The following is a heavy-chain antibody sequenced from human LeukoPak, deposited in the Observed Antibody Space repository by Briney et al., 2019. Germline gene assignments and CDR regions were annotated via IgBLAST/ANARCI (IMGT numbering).Heavy chain of an antibody. J-gene: IGHJ4*02. CDR1: GFTFSTSW. D-gene: IGHD5-12*01. CDR3: ARVEGNIVTTTEGYFDY. Sequence: GGSLRLSCVTSGFTFSTSWMNWVRQAPGKGLEWEANIKEDGSVKNYADSVKGRFTISRDNAKNSLYLQMNSLRAEDTAVYYCARVEGNIVTTTEGYFDYWGQGTLVTVSS. CDR2: IKEDGSVK. V-gene: IGHV3-7*01.